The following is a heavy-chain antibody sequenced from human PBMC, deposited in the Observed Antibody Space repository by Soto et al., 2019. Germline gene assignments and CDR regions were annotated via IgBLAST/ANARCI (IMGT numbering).Heavy chain of an antibody. V-gene: IGHV1-69*01. D-gene: IGHD6-6*01. CDR2: IIPLFRTV. J-gene: IGHJ6*02. CDR1: GDIFSNYA. CDR3: LPLQPSTIVGRPGVDV. Sequence: QVQLLQSGAEVKKPGSSVNVSCKTSGDIFSNYAITWVRQAPGQGLEWMGGIIPLFRTVNYAQTFQGRLTITADDSTSTAYMEPRSLRSENTAVYYCLPLQPSTIVGRPGVDVWGQGTTVTVSS.